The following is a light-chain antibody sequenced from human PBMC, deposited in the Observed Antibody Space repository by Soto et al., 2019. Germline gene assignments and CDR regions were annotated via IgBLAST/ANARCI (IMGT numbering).Light chain of an antibody. CDR2: GAS. CDR1: RSVSTN. J-gene: IGKJ4*01. Sequence: DIILTQSPAIVSVSPGERATLSCRASRSVSTNLAWYQHKHGQAPRLLIYGASTRVTDIPARFSGSGSGTDFTLTINYLKSEDFGVYYCQQYDKSLPPFTFGGGTKVEI. CDR3: QQYDKSLPPFT. V-gene: IGKV3-15*01.